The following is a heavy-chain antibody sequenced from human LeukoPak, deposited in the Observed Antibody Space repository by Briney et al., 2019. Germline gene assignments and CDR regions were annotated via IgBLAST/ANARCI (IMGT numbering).Heavy chain of an antibody. J-gene: IGHJ4*02. Sequence: SETLSLTCTVSGGSIGSYYWNWIRQPAGKGLEWIGRIYSSGSTNYNPSLKTRVTMTVDTSKNQFSLKLSSVTAADAAVYYCARDPSAVAGFFDYWGQGTLVTVSS. CDR1: GGSIGSYY. D-gene: IGHD6-19*01. V-gene: IGHV4-4*07. CDR2: IYSSGST. CDR3: ARDPSAVAGFFDY.